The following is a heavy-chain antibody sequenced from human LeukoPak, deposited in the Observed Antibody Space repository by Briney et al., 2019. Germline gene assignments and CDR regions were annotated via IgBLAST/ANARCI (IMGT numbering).Heavy chain of an antibody. CDR1: GDSVSSNSAA. Sequence: SQTLSLTCAISGDSVSSNSAAWSWIRQSPSRGLEWLGRTYYRSKWYNDYAVSVKSRITINPDTSKNQFSLQLNSVTPEDTAVYYCARATQYYYDSSGYYPYFDYWGQGTLVTVSS. D-gene: IGHD3-22*01. CDR3: ARATQYYYDSSGYYPYFDY. V-gene: IGHV6-1*01. CDR2: TYYRSKWYN. J-gene: IGHJ4*02.